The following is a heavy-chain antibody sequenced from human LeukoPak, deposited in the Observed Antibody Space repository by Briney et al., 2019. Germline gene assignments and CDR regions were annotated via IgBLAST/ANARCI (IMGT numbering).Heavy chain of an antibody. Sequence: GASVMVSCKASGGTFSSYAISWVRQAPGQGLEWMGGIIPIFGTANYAQKFQGRVTITTDESTSTAYMELSSLRSEDTAVYYCARDPGGDCSSTSCYYGMDVWGQGTTVTVSS. D-gene: IGHD2-2*01. J-gene: IGHJ6*02. CDR2: IIPIFGTA. CDR3: ARDPGGDCSSTSCYYGMDV. CDR1: GGTFSSYA. V-gene: IGHV1-69*05.